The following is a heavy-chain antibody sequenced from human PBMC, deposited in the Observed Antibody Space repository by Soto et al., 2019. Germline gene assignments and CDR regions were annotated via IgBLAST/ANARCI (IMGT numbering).Heavy chain of an antibody. J-gene: IGHJ4*02. CDR3: AAGTGRSDFDY. D-gene: IGHD3-3*01. CDR2: IISQIHGGAT. CDR1: GFTFSDAW. Sequence: PGGSLRLSCPASGFTFSDAWMNWVRQSPGKGLEWVGRIISQIHGGATDYAAPVKGRFTISRDDSKNTLFLQMNSLKTEDTAVYYCAAGTGRSDFDYWGQGT. V-gene: IGHV3-15*01.